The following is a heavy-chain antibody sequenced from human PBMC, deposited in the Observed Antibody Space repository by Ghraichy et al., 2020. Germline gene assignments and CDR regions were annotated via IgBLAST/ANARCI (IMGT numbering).Heavy chain of an antibody. CDR1: GFTFSGYS. CDR3: ARGSKVVRFYYYDGMDV. CDR2: ITSSSKFI. D-gene: IGHD2-21*01. V-gene: IGHV3-48*02. J-gene: IGHJ6*02. Sequence: GGSPRLSCAASGFTFSGYSMNWVRQAPGKGLEWVAYITSSSKFISYADSVKGRFTISRDNAQNTLDLQMKSLRDEDTAVYYCARGSKVVRFYYYDGMDVWGQGTTVTVSS.